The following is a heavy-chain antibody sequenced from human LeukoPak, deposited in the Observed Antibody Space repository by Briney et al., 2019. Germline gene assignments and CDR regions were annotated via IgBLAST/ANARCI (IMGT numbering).Heavy chain of an antibody. CDR2: ISAYNGNT. Sequence: ASVKVSCKASGGTFSSYAISWVRQAPGQGLEWMGWISAYNGNTNYAQKLQGRVTMTTDTSTSTAYMELRSLRSDDTAVYYCARDQRYSSSSGWFDPWGQGTLVTVSS. J-gene: IGHJ5*02. CDR3: ARDQRYSSSSGWFDP. D-gene: IGHD6-6*01. V-gene: IGHV1-18*01. CDR1: GGTFSSYA.